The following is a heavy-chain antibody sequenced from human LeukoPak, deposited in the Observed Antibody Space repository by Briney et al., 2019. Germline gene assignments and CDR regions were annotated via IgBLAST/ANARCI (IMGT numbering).Heavy chain of an antibody. CDR2: IIPIFGTA. D-gene: IGHD2-2*01. V-gene: IGHV1-69*13. CDR3: ARYIVVVPAAYRETNWFDP. J-gene: IGHJ5*02. Sequence: ASVTVSCKASGGTFRRYAISWVRQAPGQGLEWMGGIIPIFGTANYAQKFQGRVTITADESTSTAYMELSSLRSEDTAVYYCARYIVVVPAAYRETNWFDPWGQGTLVTVSS. CDR1: GGTFRRYA.